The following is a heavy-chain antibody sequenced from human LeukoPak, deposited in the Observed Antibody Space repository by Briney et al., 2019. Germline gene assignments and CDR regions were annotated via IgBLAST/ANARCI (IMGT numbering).Heavy chain of an antibody. J-gene: IGHJ4*02. CDR1: GYTFTSYG. CDR2: ISSYNGNT. CDR3: ATEPLGFPFDS. Sequence: GASVKVSCKASGYTFTSYGFGWVRQAPGQGLEWMGWISSYNGNTNYAQKFQGRVTMTTNTSTTTASLELRSLTVDDTAIYYCATEPLGFPFDSWGQGTLVTVSS. D-gene: IGHD7-27*01. V-gene: IGHV1-18*04.